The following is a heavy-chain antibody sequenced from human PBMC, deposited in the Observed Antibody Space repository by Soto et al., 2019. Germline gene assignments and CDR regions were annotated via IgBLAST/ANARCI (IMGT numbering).Heavy chain of an antibody. CDR2: INPSRVRT. CDR1: GYTFTSYS. Sequence: ASVKVSCKASGYTFTSYSMHWVRQAPGQGLEWMGIINPSRVRTSYAQNFQGRVTMTSDTSTSIVYMEMSSLKSEDTAVYYCARDHNFGFILYAMDVWGQGTTATVSS. D-gene: IGHD2-15*01. V-gene: IGHV1-46*01. CDR3: ARDHNFGFILYAMDV. J-gene: IGHJ6*02.